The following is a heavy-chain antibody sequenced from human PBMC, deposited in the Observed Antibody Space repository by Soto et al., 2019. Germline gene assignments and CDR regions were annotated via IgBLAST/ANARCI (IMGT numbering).Heavy chain of an antibody. Sequence: VASVKVSCKASGYTFTSFYIHWVRQAPGQGLEWMGIINPGGGSTTYAQTFQGRVTMTRDTSTSTVYMELSSLRSEDTAVYYCARHQQWLVQPCFDYRGQGTLVTVSS. J-gene: IGHJ4*02. CDR2: INPGGGST. CDR1: GYTFTSFY. D-gene: IGHD6-19*01. CDR3: ARHQQWLVQPCFDY. V-gene: IGHV1-46*01.